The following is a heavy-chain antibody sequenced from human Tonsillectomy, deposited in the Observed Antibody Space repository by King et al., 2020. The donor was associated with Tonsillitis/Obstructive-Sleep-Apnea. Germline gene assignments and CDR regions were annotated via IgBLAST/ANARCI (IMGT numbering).Heavy chain of an antibody. Sequence: VQLVESGAEVKKPGASVTVSCKASGYTFTSYYMHWVRQAPGHGLEWMGIINPSGGSTSYAQKFQGRVTMTRDTSTSTVYMELSSLRSEDTAVYYCARDPAPRYCSGGSCYFEYFQHWGQGTLVTVSS. CDR3: ARDPAPRYCSGGSCYFEYFQH. CDR2: INPSGGST. CDR1: GYTFTSYY. V-gene: IGHV1-46*01. J-gene: IGHJ1*01. D-gene: IGHD2-15*01.